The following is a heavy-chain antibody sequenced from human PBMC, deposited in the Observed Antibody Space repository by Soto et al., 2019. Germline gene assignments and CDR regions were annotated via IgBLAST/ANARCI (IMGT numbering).Heavy chain of an antibody. CDR2: ISAHNGNT. V-gene: IGHV1-18*01. D-gene: IGHD1-1*01. Sequence: QVHLVQSGAEVKKPGASVKVSCKGSGYAFTTHGITWVRQAPGQGLEWMGWISAHNGNTNYAQKLQGRVTVTRDTSTSXAYMELRSLRSDDTAVYYCARGRYGDYWGQGALVTVSS. CDR3: ARGRYGDY. J-gene: IGHJ4*02. CDR1: GYAFTTHG.